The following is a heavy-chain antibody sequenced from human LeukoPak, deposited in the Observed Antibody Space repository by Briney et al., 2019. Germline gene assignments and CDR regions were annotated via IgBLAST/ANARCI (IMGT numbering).Heavy chain of an antibody. Sequence: GGSLRLSCAASGFSFSYYWMSWVRQAPGKWLEWVANIKQDGSEKYYVDSVKGRFTISRDNAKKSLYLQMNSLRVEDTAVYYCARDAEVGTLFGVLSRYNWFDPWGQGALVTVSS. CDR2: IKQDGSEK. J-gene: IGHJ5*02. V-gene: IGHV3-7*01. D-gene: IGHD3-3*01. CDR1: GFSFSYYW. CDR3: ARDAEVGTLFGVLSRYNWFDP.